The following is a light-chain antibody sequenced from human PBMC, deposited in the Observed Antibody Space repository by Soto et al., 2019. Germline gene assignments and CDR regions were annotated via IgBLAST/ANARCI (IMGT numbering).Light chain of an antibody. CDR1: SSNIGNYY. CDR3: GTWDSSLSIFV. CDR2: END. Sequence: SVLPQARSVSASRWQKVNMSCSGGSSNIGNYYVSWHQQLPGTAPKLLIYENDKRPSGIPDRFSGSKSGTSATLGITGLQTGDEADYYCGTWDSSLSIFVFGTGTKVTVL. J-gene: IGLJ1*01. V-gene: IGLV1-51*02.